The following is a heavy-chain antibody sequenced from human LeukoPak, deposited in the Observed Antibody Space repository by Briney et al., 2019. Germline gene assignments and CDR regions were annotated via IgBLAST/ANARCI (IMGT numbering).Heavy chain of an antibody. J-gene: IGHJ4*02. CDR1: GFSISTTGMR. V-gene: IGHV2-70*04. D-gene: IGHD5-24*01. CDR3: ARMATITAPFDY. Sequence: SGPALVKPTQTLTLTCTFSGFSISTTGMRVSWIRQPPGKALEWLARIDWDDDKFYSTSLKTRLTISKDTSKNQVVLTMTSMDPVDTATYYCARMATITAPFDYWGQGILVTVSS. CDR2: IDWDDDK.